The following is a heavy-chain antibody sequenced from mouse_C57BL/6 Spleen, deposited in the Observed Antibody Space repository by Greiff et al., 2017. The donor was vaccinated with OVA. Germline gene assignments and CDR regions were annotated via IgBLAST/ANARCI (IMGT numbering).Heavy chain of an antibody. CDR2: IHPNSGST. D-gene: IGHD2-10*02. CDR1: GYTFTSYW. Sequence: QVQLQQPGAELVKPGASVKLSCKASGYTFTSYWMHWVKQRPGQGLEWIGMIHPNSGSTNYNEKFKSKATLTVDKSSSTAYMQLSSLTSEDSAVYYCSRSMVYDPYFDYWGQGTTLPVSS. J-gene: IGHJ2*01. V-gene: IGHV1-64*01. CDR3: SRSMVYDPYFDY.